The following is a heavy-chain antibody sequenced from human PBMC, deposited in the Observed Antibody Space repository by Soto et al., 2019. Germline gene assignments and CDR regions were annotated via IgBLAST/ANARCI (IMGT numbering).Heavy chain of an antibody. CDR1: GGSFSGYQ. CDR3: ARGWRFDP. V-gene: IGHV4-34*01. CDR2: INHSGTT. Sequence: SETLSLTCGVYGGSFSGYQWNWIRQSPGQGLEWIGEINHSGTTKYNPSLESRINLSVXXXXXXFXLXMXXXTAADTAIYYCARGWRFDPWGQGTQVTVS. D-gene: IGHD1-1*01. J-gene: IGHJ5*02.